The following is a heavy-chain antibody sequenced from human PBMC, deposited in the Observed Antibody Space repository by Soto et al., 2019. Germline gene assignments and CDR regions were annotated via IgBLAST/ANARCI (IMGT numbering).Heavy chain of an antibody. CDR1: GFTFNDYA. Sequence: EVQLVESGGGLVQPGRSLRLSCAASGFTFNDYAMHWVRQVPGKGLEWVSGINWNSYIIKYVDSVRGRFTISRDNAKNSLYLQMNSLRPEDTALYYCAKAMEQQLVPDYYYGLDVWGQGTTVTVSS. V-gene: IGHV3-9*01. J-gene: IGHJ6*02. D-gene: IGHD6-13*01. CDR3: AKAMEQQLVPDYYYGLDV. CDR2: INWNSYII.